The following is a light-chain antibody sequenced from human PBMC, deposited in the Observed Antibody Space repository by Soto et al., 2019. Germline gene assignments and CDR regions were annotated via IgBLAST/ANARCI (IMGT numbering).Light chain of an antibody. CDR3: SSYTSSSWV. CDR1: SSDVGGYNY. CDR2: EVS. V-gene: IGLV2-14*01. Sequence: QSALTQPASVSGSPGQSITISCTGTSSDVGGYNYVSWYQQHPGKAPNLMIYEVSNRPSGVSNRFSGSKSGNTASLTISGLQAEDEADYYCSSYTSSSWVFGTGTKLTVL. J-gene: IGLJ1*01.